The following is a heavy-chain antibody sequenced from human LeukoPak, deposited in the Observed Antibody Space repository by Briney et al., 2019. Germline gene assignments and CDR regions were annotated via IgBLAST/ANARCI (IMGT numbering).Heavy chain of an antibody. CDR1: GFTFSSYG. Sequence: GGSLRLSCAASGFTFSSYGMHWVRQAPGKGLEWVAVISYDGSNKYYADSVKGRFTISRDNSKNTLYLQMNSLRAEDTAVYYCAKGWDYYGSGIDYWGQGTLVTVSS. V-gene: IGHV3-30*18. J-gene: IGHJ4*02. CDR3: AKGWDYYGSGIDY. CDR2: ISYDGSNK. D-gene: IGHD3-10*01.